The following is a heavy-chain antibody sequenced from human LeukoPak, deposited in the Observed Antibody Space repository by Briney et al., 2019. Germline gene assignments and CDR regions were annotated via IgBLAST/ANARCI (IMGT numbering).Heavy chain of an antibody. Sequence: SETLSLTCTVSGGSISSYYWSWIRQPAGKGLEWIGRIYTSGSTNYNPSLKSRVTISVDTSKNQFSLKLSSVTAADTAVYYCAIRSRYYYDSSGYLNDAFDIWGQGTMVTVSS. J-gene: IGHJ3*02. CDR2: IYTSGST. CDR1: GGSISSYY. D-gene: IGHD3-22*01. CDR3: AIRSRYYYDSSGYLNDAFDI. V-gene: IGHV4-4*07.